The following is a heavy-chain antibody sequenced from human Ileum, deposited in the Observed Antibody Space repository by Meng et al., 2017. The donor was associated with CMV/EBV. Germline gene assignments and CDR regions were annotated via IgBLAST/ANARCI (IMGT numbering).Heavy chain of an antibody. Sequence: NASRYNFTNYDLNRGRQATGQWLEWMGWMNPTSGNTGYAQKFQGRVTMTRDTSISTAYMELSSLRSEDTAVYYCARTAYSSSWYFDLWGRGTLVTVSS. V-gene: IGHV1-8*01. CDR1: RYNFTNYD. CDR3: ARTAYSSSWYFDL. D-gene: IGHD6-13*01. CDR2: MNPTSGNT. J-gene: IGHJ2*01.